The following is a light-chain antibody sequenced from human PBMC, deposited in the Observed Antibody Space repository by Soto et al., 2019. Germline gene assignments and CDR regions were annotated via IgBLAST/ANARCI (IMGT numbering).Light chain of an antibody. CDR2: AAS. CDR3: QQYYSYPHA. Sequence: EIQMTQSTTSLSAPVGDRVTITCRASQSVSNYLNWYQQKPGKAPKLLIYAASSLESGVPSRFSGSGSGTDFTLTISCLQSEDFATYYCQQYYSYPHAFGQGT. J-gene: IGKJ1*01. V-gene: IGKV1-39*01. CDR1: QSVSNY.